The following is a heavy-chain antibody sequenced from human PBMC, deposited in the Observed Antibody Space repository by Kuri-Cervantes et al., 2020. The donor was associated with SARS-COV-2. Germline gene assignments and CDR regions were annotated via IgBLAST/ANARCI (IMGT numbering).Heavy chain of an antibody. CDR3: ARDLGGVSGPFDY. V-gene: IGHV3-53*01. CDR2: IYTGDNT. J-gene: IGHJ4*02. Sequence: WGSLRLTCAVSGVTVSGNYMSWIRQAPEKGLEWLSVIYTGDNTYYADSVKGRFTISRDKSKNTVYLKMNSLTAADTAVYYCARDLGGVSGPFDYWGQGTLVTVSS. D-gene: IGHD1-26*01. CDR1: GVTVSGNY.